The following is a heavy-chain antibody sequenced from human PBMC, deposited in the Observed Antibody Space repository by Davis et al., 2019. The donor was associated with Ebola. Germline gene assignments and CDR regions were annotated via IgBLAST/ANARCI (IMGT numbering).Heavy chain of an antibody. V-gene: IGHV1-18*01. CDR2: ISAYNGNT. Sequence: ASVKVSCKASGYTFTSYGISWVRQAPGQGLEWMGWISAYNGNTNYAQKLQGRVTMTTDTSTSTAYMELRSLRSDDTAVYYCATTTSSSYGAPVTFDYWGQGTLVTVSS. CDR1: GYTFTSYG. J-gene: IGHJ4*02. D-gene: IGHD4-11*01. CDR3: ATTTSSSYGAPVTFDY.